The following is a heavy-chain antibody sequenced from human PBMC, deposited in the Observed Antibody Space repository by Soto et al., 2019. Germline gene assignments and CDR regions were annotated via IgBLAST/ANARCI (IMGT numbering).Heavy chain of an antibody. J-gene: IGHJ4*02. CDR3: ARLYDFWSGYYHSFDY. D-gene: IGHD3-3*01. CDR1: GFTVSSNY. V-gene: IGHV3-53*04. CDR2: IYSGGST. Sequence: GGSLRLSCAASGFTVSSNYMSWVRQAPGKGLEWVSVIYSGGSTYYADSVKGRFTISRHNSKNTLYLQMNSLRAEDTAVYYCARLYDFWSGYYHSFDYWGQGTLVTVSS.